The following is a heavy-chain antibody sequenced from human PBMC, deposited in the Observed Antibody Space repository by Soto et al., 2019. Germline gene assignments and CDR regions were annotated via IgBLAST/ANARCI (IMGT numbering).Heavy chain of an antibody. CDR3: TCLQYPGGIRDDCPPLDF. V-gene: IGHV1-46*01. Sequence: GVPVEASSKAPRYALACYYMHWPRQAPEQGLEWMGIINPSGGSTNYAQKLQGRVAMTRDTSTSTVYMSPNSLRPEDTAGYYCTCLQYPGGIRDDCPPLDFWGQGTLVTVTS. D-gene: IGHD2-21*02. CDR1: RYALACYY. J-gene: IGHJ4*02. CDR2: INPSGGST.